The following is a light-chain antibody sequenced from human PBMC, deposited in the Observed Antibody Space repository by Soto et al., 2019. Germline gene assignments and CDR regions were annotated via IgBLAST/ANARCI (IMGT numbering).Light chain of an antibody. CDR2: AAS. CDR3: QQRSSRIT. Sequence: IVMTQSPGTLSVSPGERATLSCRASQTIDTNLAWYQQKPGQAPRLLIFAASTRATGIPARFSGSGSGTDFTLTVRSLEPEDFALYYCQQRSSRITLGQGTRRESK. V-gene: IGKV3-15*01. J-gene: IGKJ5*01. CDR1: QTIDTN.